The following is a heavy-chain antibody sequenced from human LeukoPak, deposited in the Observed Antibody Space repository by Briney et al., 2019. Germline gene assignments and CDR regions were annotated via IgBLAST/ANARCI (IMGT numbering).Heavy chain of an antibody. CDR1: GFTFSSYS. D-gene: IGHD6-13*01. Sequence: GGSLRLSCAASGFTFSSYSINWVRQAPGKGLEWVSSTSSGSGYIYYADSVKGRFTISRDDAKNSLYLQMNSLRADDTAVYYCARDGWPGSSYYRPFDYWGQGTLVTVSS. V-gene: IGHV3-21*01. CDR3: ARDGWPGSSYYRPFDY. CDR2: TSSGSGYI. J-gene: IGHJ4*02.